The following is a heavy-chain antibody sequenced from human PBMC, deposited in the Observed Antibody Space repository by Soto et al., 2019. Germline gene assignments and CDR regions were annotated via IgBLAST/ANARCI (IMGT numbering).Heavy chain of an antibody. CDR3: ARGGRAGWFDP. Sequence: PSDTLCLTCTVSGGSISRGGYYWICIGQRPGKGVEWIGYIYYSGSTYYNPSLKSRVTISVDTSKNQFSLKLSSVTAADTAVYYCARGGRAGWFDPWGQGTLVTV. V-gene: IGHV4-31*03. CDR2: IYYSGST. J-gene: IGHJ5*02. D-gene: IGHD5-12*01. CDR1: GGSISRGGYY.